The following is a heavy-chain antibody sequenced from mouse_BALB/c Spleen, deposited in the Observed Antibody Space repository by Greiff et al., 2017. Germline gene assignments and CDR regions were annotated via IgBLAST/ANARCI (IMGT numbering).Heavy chain of an antibody. J-gene: IGHJ3*01. CDR2: IDPANGNT. CDR3: ARGDYDYRFAY. D-gene: IGHD2-4*01. CDR1: GFNIKDTY. Sequence: EVQLQESGAELVKPGASVKLSCTASGFNIKDTYMHWVKQRPEQGLEWIGRIDPANGNTKYDPKFQGKATITADTSSNTAYLQLSSLTSEDTAVYYCARGDYDYRFAYWGQGTLVTVSA. V-gene: IGHV14-3*02.